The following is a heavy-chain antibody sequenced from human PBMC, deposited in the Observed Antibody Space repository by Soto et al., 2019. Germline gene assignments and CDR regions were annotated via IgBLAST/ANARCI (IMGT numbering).Heavy chain of an antibody. CDR3: VRSLYSSSWYAGY. V-gene: IGHV4-38-2*01. CDR2: IYHSGTT. Sequence: PSETLSLTCGVSGYSVSSASYWGWIRQPPGKGLEWIGSIYHSGTTYYNPSLKSRVTISLDTSKNQFSLRLSSVTAADTAVYYRVRSLYSSSWYAGYWGQGTLVTVSS. CDR1: GYSVSSASY. D-gene: IGHD6-13*01. J-gene: IGHJ4*02.